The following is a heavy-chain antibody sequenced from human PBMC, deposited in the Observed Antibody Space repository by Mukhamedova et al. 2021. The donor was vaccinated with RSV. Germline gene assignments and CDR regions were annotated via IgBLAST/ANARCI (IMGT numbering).Heavy chain of an antibody. D-gene: IGHD2-21*01. CDR3: ASAYCGGDCFPLGRLDL. Sequence: VDPGDGESEYADKFQGRVTIMSDTSTDTVYMQLKTLTAEDTAVYYCASAYCGGDCFPLGRLDLWGQGTLVTVSS. CDR2: VDPGDGES. J-gene: IGHJ5*02. V-gene: IGHV1-69-2*01.